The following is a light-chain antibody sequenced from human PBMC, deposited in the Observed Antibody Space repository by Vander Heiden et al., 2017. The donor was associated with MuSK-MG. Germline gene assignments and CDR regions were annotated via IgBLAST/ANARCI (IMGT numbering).Light chain of an antibody. Sequence: DIHITQSPSSLSASVGDRVTITCQASQSISNYLNWYQQKPGKAPKLLIYDASNLETGVPSRFSGSGSGTDFTFTISSLQPEDIATYYCQQYYNLPLTFGAGTKVEIK. CDR1: QSISNY. J-gene: IGKJ4*01. V-gene: IGKV1-33*01. CDR3: QQYYNLPLT. CDR2: DAS.